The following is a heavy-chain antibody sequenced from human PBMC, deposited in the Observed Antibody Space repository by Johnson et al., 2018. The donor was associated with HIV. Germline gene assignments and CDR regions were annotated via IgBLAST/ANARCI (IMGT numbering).Heavy chain of an antibody. CDR3: AKDLNYGSGPVDI. CDR2: IWYDGSNK. Sequence: QEQLVESGGGVVQPGGSLRLSCVVSGFTFSSYGMHWVRQAPGKGLEWVAVIWYDGSNKYYADSVKGRFTISRDNSKNTLYLQMNSLRAEDTAVYYCAKDLNYGSGPVDIWGLGTVVTVSS. V-gene: IGHV3-33*06. D-gene: IGHD3-10*01. J-gene: IGHJ3*02. CDR1: GFTFSSYG.